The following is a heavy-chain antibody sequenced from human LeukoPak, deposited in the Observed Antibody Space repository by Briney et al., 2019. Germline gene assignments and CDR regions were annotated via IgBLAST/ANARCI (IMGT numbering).Heavy chain of an antibody. D-gene: IGHD5-24*01. CDR1: GFTFSSYW. V-gene: IGHV3-7*04. Sequence: GGSLRLSCAASGFTFSSYWMSWVRQAPGKGLEWVANIKQDGSDKYYVDSVKGRFTISRDNAKNSLYQQMNSLRAEDTAVYYCAREDGYNFFDYWGQGTLVTVSS. CDR3: AREDGYNFFDY. J-gene: IGHJ4*02. CDR2: IKQDGSDK.